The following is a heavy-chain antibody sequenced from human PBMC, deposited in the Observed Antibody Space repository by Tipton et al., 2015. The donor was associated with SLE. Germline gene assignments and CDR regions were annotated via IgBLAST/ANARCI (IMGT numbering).Heavy chain of an antibody. Sequence: GSLRLSCAASGFTFSNYWMHWVRQAPGKGLVWVSRINSDGSSTSYADSVKGRFTTSRDNAKNTLYLQMNSLRAEDTAVYYCAREDVVVVPAAYRGGPFDYWGQGTLVTVSS. D-gene: IGHD2-2*01. CDR1: GFTFSNYW. CDR3: AREDVVVVPAAYRGGPFDY. CDR2: INSDGSST. V-gene: IGHV3-74*01. J-gene: IGHJ4*02.